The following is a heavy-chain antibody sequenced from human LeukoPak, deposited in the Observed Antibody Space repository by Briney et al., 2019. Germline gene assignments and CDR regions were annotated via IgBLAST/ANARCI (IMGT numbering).Heavy chain of an antibody. Sequence: ASVKVSCKASGYTFTDYYIHWVRQAPGQGLEWMGGIIPIFGTANYAQKFQGRVTITADKSTSTAYMELSSLRSEDTAVYYCARALNVDTAMVRSSWFDPWGQGTLVTVSS. CDR1: GYTFTDYY. D-gene: IGHD5-18*01. CDR3: ARALNVDTAMVRSSWFDP. CDR2: IIPIFGTA. J-gene: IGHJ5*02. V-gene: IGHV1-69*06.